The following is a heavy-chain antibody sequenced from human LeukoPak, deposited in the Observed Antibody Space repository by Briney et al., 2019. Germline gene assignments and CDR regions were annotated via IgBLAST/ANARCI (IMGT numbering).Heavy chain of an antibody. D-gene: IGHD3-10*02. J-gene: IGHJ4*01. Sequence: SETLSLTCTVSGYSITSDYHWGWIRQPPGKGLEWIGSLSHIGTTYYNPSLHSRATISPDTSKNQVSLNLTSVTAADTAVYYCVGMFSLWGQGILVAVSS. CDR3: VGMFSL. CDR1: GYSITSDYH. CDR2: LSHIGTT. V-gene: IGHV4-38-2*02.